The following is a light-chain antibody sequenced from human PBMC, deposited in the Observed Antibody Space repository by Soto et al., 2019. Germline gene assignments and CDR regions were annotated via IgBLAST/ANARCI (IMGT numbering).Light chain of an antibody. V-gene: IGLV2-23*02. J-gene: IGLJ1*01. CDR3: SSYAGYTTSLYV. CDR1: SSDVGGYNL. Sequence: QSALNQPASVSGSPGQSITISCAGTSSDVGGYNLVSWYQQHPGKAPKLMIYEVTKRPSGVSNRFSGSKSGNTASLTISGLQAEDYSDYDCSSYAGYTTSLYVFG. CDR2: EVT.